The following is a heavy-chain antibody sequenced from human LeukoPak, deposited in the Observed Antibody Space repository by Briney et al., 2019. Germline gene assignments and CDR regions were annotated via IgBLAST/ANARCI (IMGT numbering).Heavy chain of an antibody. D-gene: IGHD6-13*01. V-gene: IGHV5-10-1*01. J-gene: IGHJ4*02. Sequence: PGESLKISCKGSGYSFTSYWINWVRQMPGKGLEWMGTIDPSDSYTNYSPSFQGHVTISADKSISTAYLQRSSLKASDTAMYYCARRPPYSSNWYYFDYWGQGTLVTVSS. CDR2: IDPSDSYT. CDR1: GYSFTSYW. CDR3: ARRPPYSSNWYYFDY.